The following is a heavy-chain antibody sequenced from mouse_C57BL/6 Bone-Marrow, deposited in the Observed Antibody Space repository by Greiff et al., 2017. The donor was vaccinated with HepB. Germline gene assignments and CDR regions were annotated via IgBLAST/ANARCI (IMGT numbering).Heavy chain of an antibody. Sequence: EVQLVESGGGLVKPGGSLKLSCAASGFTFSDYGMHWVRQAPEKGLEWVAYISSGSSTIYYADTVKGRFTISRDNAKNTLFLQMTSLRSEDTAMYYCARQYYYGSSSFAYWGQGTLVTVSA. CDR1: GFTFSDYG. CDR3: ARQYYYGSSSFAY. J-gene: IGHJ3*01. V-gene: IGHV5-17*01. D-gene: IGHD1-1*01. CDR2: ISSGSSTI.